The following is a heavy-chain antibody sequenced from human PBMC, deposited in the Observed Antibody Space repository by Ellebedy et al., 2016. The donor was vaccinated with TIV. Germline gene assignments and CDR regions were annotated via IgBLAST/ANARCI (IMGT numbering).Heavy chain of an antibody. J-gene: IGHJ6*02. V-gene: IGHV4-4*07. CDR1: GASIKSYC. CDR2: ICGSGST. D-gene: IGHD6-25*01. CDR3: ARGPYSSGGYTIDV. Sequence: MPSETLSLTCTVSGASIKSYCGSWVRQPAGKGMEWIGRICGSGSTNYNPSLKSRVTMSLDTSKNQFSLDLSSVTAADTAIYNCARGPYSSGGYTIDVWGQGTAVTVSS.